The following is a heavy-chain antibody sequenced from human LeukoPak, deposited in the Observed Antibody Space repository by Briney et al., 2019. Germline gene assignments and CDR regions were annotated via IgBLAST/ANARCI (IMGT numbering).Heavy chain of an antibody. V-gene: IGHV4-59*01. D-gene: IGHD3-10*01. Sequence: KPSETLSLTCTVSGGSISSYYWSWIRQPPGKGLEWIGCIYYSGSTNYNPSLKSRVTISVDTSKNQFSLKLSSVTAADTAVYYCAREVPVRGASYYFDYWGQGTLVTVSS. CDR1: GGSISSYY. J-gene: IGHJ4*02. CDR3: AREVPVRGASYYFDY. CDR2: IYYSGST.